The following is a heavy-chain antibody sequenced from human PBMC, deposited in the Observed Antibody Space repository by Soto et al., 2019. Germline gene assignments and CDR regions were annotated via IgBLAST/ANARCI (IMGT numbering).Heavy chain of an antibody. Sequence: SETLSLTCTVAGGSISSSSYYWSWIRQPSGKGLEWIGNVYYGGSTYYNPSLKSRVTISVETSKSQFSLKLSSVTAADTAVYYCAGGDYYHSSGYYFYYYTMDVWGQGTTVTVSS. J-gene: IGHJ6*02. D-gene: IGHD3-22*01. V-gene: IGHV4-39*01. CDR3: AGGDYYHSSGYYFYYYTMDV. CDR1: GGSISSSSYY. CDR2: VYYGGST.